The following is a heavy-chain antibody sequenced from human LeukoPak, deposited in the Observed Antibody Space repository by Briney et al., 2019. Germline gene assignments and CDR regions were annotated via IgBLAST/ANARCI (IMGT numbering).Heavy chain of an antibody. CDR1: GSSFTSYW. CDR3: AGSEDSSGYYLGEVQFQYNWFDP. V-gene: IGHV5-51*01. J-gene: IGHJ5*02. CDR2: IYPGDSDT. D-gene: IGHD3-22*01. Sequence: PGESLQISCQGSGSSFTSYWIGWVRPMPGKGLEWMGIIYPGDSDTRYSPSFQGQVTISADKPISTAYLQWSSLKASDTAMYYCAGSEDSSGYYLGEVQFQYNWFDPWGQGTLVTVSS.